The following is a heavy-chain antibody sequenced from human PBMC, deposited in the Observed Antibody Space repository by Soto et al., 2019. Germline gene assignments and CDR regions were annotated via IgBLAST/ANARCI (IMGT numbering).Heavy chain of an antibody. CDR3: ARDENDSSGYSSY. V-gene: IGHV3-33*01. J-gene: IGHJ4*02. D-gene: IGHD3-22*01. CDR1: RFTFSSYG. CDR2: IWYDGSNK. Sequence: SLRLAFEASRFTFSSYGIHWVRPTPVNRLEWVAVIWYDGSNKYYADCVKGRFTIARDNSKNTQYLQMNSLRAEDTAVYYCARDENDSSGYSSYWGQGTLVTVSS.